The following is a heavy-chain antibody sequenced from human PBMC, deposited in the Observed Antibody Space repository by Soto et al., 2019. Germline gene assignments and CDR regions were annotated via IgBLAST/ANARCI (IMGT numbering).Heavy chain of an antibody. Sequence: QVQLQQWGAGLLKPSETLSLTCAVYGGSFSGYYWSWIRQPPGKGLEWIGEINHSGSTNYNPSLKGRATISVDTSKNQFSLKLSSVTAADTAVYYCARDGMGLYIVATIGNWFDPWGQGTLVTVSS. V-gene: IGHV4-34*01. D-gene: IGHD5-12*01. CDR1: GGSFSGYY. CDR3: ARDGMGLYIVATIGNWFDP. CDR2: INHSGST. J-gene: IGHJ5*02.